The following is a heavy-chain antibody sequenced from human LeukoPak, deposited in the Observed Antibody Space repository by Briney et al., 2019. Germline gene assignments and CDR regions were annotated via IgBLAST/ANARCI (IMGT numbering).Heavy chain of an antibody. D-gene: IGHD3-3*01. Sequence: ASVKVSCKASGYTFRNYGISWVRQAPGQGLEWMGWISAYNGDTHYAQKLQGRVTMTTDTSTCTAYMELRSLRSDDTAVYYCARDPSNTSGYQIYFDYRGQGTLVTVSS. CDR1: GYTFRNYG. CDR2: ISAYNGDT. CDR3: ARDPSNTSGYQIYFDY. V-gene: IGHV1-18*01. J-gene: IGHJ4*02.